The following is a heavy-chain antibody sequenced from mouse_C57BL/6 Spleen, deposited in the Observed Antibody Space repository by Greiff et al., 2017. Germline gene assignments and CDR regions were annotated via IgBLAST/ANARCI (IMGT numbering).Heavy chain of an antibody. Sequence: QVQLQQPGAELVKPGASVKVSCKASGYTFTSYWMHWVKQRPGQGLEWIGRIHPSDSDTNYNQKFKGTATLTVDKSSSTAYMQLSSLTSEDSAVYYCAINHYSNLVDYWGQGTTLTVAS. J-gene: IGHJ2*01. CDR3: AINHYSNLVDY. D-gene: IGHD2-5*01. V-gene: IGHV1-74*01. CDR2: IHPSDSDT. CDR1: GYTFTSYW.